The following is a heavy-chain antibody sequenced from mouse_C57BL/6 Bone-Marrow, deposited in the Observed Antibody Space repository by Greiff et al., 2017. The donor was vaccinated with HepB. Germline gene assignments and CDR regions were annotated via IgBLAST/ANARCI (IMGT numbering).Heavy chain of an antibody. D-gene: IGHD1-1*01. J-gene: IGHJ4*01. CDR1: GYTFTGYW. CDR2: ILPGSGST. Sequence: VQLQQSGAELMKPGASVKLSCKATGYTFTGYWIEWVKQRPGHGLEWIGEILPGSGSTNYNEKFKGKATFTADTSSNTAYMQLSSLTTEDSAIYYCARDSPLLRRGSFYDMDYWGQGTSVTVSS. V-gene: IGHV1-9*01. CDR3: ARDSPLLRRGSFYDMDY.